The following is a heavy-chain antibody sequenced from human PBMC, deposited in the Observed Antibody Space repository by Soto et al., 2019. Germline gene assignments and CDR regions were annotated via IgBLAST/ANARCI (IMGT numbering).Heavy chain of an antibody. CDR1: GFTFSNNW. Sequence: PGGSLRLSCAASGFTFSNNWMHWVRQAPGKGPVWVSRINSDGSSTYYADSVKGRFTISRDNAKNTLYLQMNSLRADDTAVYYCASGGIAVHLGEGPLVT. D-gene: IGHD6-19*01. V-gene: IGHV3-74*01. J-gene: IGHJ4*02. CDR2: INSDGSST. CDR3: ASGGIAVH.